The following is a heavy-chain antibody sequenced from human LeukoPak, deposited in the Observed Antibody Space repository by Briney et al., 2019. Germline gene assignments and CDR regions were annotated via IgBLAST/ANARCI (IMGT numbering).Heavy chain of an antibody. V-gene: IGHV1-46*01. CDR1: GYTFTIYY. CDR2: INPSGGST. Sequence: ASVKVSFKASGYTFTIYYMHWVRQAPGQGLEWMGIINPSGGSTSYAQKFQGRVTMTRGMSTSTVYMELSSLRSGDTAVYYCATPDVGSGWGLVYWGQGTLVTVSS. D-gene: IGHD6-19*01. CDR3: ATPDVGSGWGLVY. J-gene: IGHJ4*02.